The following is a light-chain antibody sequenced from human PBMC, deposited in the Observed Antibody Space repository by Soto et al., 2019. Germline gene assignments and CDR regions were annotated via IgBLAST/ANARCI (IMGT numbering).Light chain of an antibody. V-gene: IGLV1-44*01. CDR2: SNN. CDR3: AAWDDSLNGWV. Sequence: QSVLTQPPSASGTPGQRVTISCSGSSSNIGSNTVNWYQQLPGTAPKLLIYSNNHRPSGVPDRFSGSKSVTSASLAISGLQSEDEADYYCAAWDDSLNGWVFGGGTKLTVL. CDR1: SSNIGSNT. J-gene: IGLJ3*02.